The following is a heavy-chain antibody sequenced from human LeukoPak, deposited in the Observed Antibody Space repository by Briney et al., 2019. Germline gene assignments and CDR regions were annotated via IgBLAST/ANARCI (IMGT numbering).Heavy chain of an antibody. CDR2: IKQDGSEK. D-gene: IGHD1-26*01. CDR1: GFTFSSYW. V-gene: IGHV3-7*01. J-gene: IGHJ4*02. Sequence: PGGSLRLSCAASGFTFSSYWMSWVRQAPGKGLEWVANIKQDGSEKYYVDSVKGRFTISRDNAKNSLYLQMNSLRAEDTAVYYCARDSSDRRIVGATYFDYWGQGTLVTVSS. CDR3: ARDSSDRRIVGATYFDY.